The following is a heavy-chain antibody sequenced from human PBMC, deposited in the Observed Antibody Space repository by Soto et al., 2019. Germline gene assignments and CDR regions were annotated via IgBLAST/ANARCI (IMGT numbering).Heavy chain of an antibody. CDR2: ISAYNGNT. CDR3: ARDPGCCGSGVCYTVY. J-gene: IGHJ4*02. CDR1: GYTFTSYG. V-gene: IGHV1-18*01. Sequence: ASVKVSCKASGYTFTSYGISWVRQAPGQGLEWMGWISAYNGNTNYEQKLQGRVTMTTDTSTSTAYMELRSLRSDDTAVYYCARDPGCCGSGVCYTVYWGQGTLVTGSA. D-gene: IGHD2-8*01.